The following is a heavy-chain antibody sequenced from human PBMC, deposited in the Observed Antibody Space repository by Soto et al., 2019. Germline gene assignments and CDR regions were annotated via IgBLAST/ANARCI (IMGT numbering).Heavy chain of an antibody. CDR1: GFTFSSYS. V-gene: IGHV3-21*01. J-gene: IGHJ3*02. D-gene: IGHD3-22*01. CDR2: ISSSSSYI. Sequence: EVQLVESGGGLVKPGGSLRLSCAASGFTFSSYSMNWVRQAPGKGLEWVSSISSSSSYIYYADSVKGRFTISRDNAKNSRYLKMNSLRAEETAVYYCARVHLPVPMIVGVNDAFDIWGQGTMVTVSS. CDR3: ARVHLPVPMIVGVNDAFDI.